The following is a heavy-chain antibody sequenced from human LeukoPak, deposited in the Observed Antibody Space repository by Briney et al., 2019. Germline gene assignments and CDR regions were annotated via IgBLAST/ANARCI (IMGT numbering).Heavy chain of an antibody. D-gene: IGHD4-23*01. CDR1: GGSISSSSYY. CDR2: IYYSGST. V-gene: IGHV4-39*01. Sequence: PSETLSLTCTVSGGSISSSSYYWGWIRQPPGKGLEWIGSIYYSGSTYYNPSLKSRVTISVDTSKNQFSLKLSSVTAADTAVYYCASSTVGIHYWYFDLWGRGTLVTVSS. CDR3: ASSTVGIHYWYFDL. J-gene: IGHJ2*01.